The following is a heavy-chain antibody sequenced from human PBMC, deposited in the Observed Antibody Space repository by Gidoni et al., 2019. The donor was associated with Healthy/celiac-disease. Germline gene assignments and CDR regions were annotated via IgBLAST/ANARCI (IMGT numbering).Heavy chain of an antibody. J-gene: IGHJ3*02. CDR1: GFTFSSYS. CDR3: ARDGLSRGYYFNDAFDI. CDR2: ISSSSSYI. D-gene: IGHD3-22*01. Sequence: AASGFTFSSYSMNWVRQAPGKGLEWVSSISSSSSYIYYADSVKGRFTISRDNAKNSLYLQMNSLRAEDTAVYYCARDGLSRGYYFNDAFDIWGQGTMVTVSS. V-gene: IGHV3-21*01.